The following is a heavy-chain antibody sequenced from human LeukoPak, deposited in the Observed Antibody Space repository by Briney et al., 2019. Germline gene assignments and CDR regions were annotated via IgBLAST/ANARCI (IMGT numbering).Heavy chain of an antibody. V-gene: IGHV4-34*01. Sequence: PSETLSLTCTVSGGSISDYYWSWIRQPPGKGLEWIGEINHSGSTNYNPSLKSRVTISVDTSKNQFSLKLSSVTAADTAVYYCARGEGLLHYFDYWGQGTLVTVSS. J-gene: IGHJ4*02. CDR3: ARGEGLLHYFDY. D-gene: IGHD3/OR15-3a*01. CDR2: INHSGST. CDR1: GGSISDYY.